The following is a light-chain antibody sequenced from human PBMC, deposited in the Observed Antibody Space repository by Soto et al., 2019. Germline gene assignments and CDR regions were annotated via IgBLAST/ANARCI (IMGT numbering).Light chain of an antibody. CDR1: QDINNY. J-gene: IGKJ4*01. CDR3: QQYDNLPLT. Sequence: DIQMTQSPSSLSASVGDRVTITCQASQDINNYLNWYQQKSGKAPKLLIYDALDLETGVPSRFSASGSGTDFTFTISSLQPKDIATYYCQQYDNLPLTFGGGTKVEIK. CDR2: DAL. V-gene: IGKV1-33*01.